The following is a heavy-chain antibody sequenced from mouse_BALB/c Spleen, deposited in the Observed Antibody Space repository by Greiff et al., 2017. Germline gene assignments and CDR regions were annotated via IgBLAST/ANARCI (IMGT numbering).Heavy chain of an antibody. CDR2: IWGDGST. J-gene: IGHJ4*01. V-gene: IGHV2-6-7*01. Sequence: VQGVESGPGLVAPSQSLSITCTVSGFSLTGYGVNWVRQPPGKGLEWLGMIWGDGSTDYNSALKSRLSISKDNSKSQVFLKMNSLQTDDTARYYCARKGGWRAMDYWGQGTSVTVSS. D-gene: IGHD1-1*02. CDR1: GFSLTGYG. CDR3: ARKGGWRAMDY.